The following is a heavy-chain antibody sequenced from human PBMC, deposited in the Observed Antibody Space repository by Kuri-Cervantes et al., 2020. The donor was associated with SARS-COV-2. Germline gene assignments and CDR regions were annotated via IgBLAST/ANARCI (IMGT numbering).Heavy chain of an antibody. CDR2: IYYSGST. CDR3: ARGSGSGFWEDFDY. CDR1: GGSISSYY. Sequence: SETLSLTCTVSGGSISSYYWSWIRQPPGKGLEWIGYIYYSGSTNYNPSLKSRVTISVDTSKNQFSLKLSSVTAADTAVYYCARGSGSGFWEDFDYWGQGTLVTVSS. D-gene: IGHD3-3*01. V-gene: IGHV4-59*08. J-gene: IGHJ4*02.